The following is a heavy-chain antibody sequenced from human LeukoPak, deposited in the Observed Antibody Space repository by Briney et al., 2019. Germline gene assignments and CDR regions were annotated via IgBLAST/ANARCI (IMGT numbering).Heavy chain of an antibody. J-gene: IGHJ4*02. V-gene: IGHV3-23*01. CDR2: ISASGGST. Sequence: PGGSLRLSCAASGFTFSSYSMNWVRQAPGKGLDWVSAISASGGSTYYADSVKGRFTISRDNSKNTLYLQMNSLTAEDTAIYYCAKRSDYGGNWNYLDYWGQGTPVTVSS. CDR1: GFTFSSYS. CDR3: AKRSDYGGNWNYLDY. D-gene: IGHD4-23*01.